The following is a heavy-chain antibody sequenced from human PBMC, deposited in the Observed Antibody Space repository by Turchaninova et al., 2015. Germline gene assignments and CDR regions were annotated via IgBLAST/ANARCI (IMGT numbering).Heavy chain of an antibody. Sequence: QVQLVDFVGGGVRPGRYLGLPCAASGFPFSIYSMHWVRQAPGKGLEWVAVMSYDGSNTYYADSVKGRFTISRDNSKNTLFLQMNSLRAEDSALYYCASPGGSGWSRGFDYWGQGTLVTVSS. D-gene: IGHD6-19*01. CDR3: ASPGGSGWSRGFDY. J-gene: IGHJ4*02. CDR1: GFPFSIYS. CDR2: MSYDGSNT. V-gene: IGHV3-30-3*01.